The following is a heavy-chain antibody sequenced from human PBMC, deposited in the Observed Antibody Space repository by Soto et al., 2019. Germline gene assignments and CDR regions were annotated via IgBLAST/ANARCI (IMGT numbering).Heavy chain of an antibody. V-gene: IGHV3-23*01. Sequence: PGGSLRLSCAASGFTFEDYAMNWVRQAPGKGLQWVTSISGGGGARYYADSVKGRFIISRDNSKNTLHLQMNSLRPEDTALYYCAKDLGIAVAGDFDYWGQGTLVTVSS. CDR3: AKDLGIAVAGDFDY. CDR1: GFTFEDYA. CDR2: ISGGGGAR. J-gene: IGHJ4*02. D-gene: IGHD6-19*01.